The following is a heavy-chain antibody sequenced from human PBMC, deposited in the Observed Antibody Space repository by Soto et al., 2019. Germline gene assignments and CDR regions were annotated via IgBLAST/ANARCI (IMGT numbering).Heavy chain of an antibody. CDR1: GGSFSGYY. V-gene: IGHV4-34*01. CDR2: INHSGST. D-gene: IGHD1-1*01. CDR3: ASHWNDERPNPECYFDY. J-gene: IGHJ4*02. Sequence: ETLSLTCAFYGGSFSGYYWSWIRQPPGKGLEWIGEINHSGSTNYNPSLKSRVTISVDTSKNQFSLKLSSVTAADTAVYYCASHWNDERPNPECYFDYWGQGTLVTVSS.